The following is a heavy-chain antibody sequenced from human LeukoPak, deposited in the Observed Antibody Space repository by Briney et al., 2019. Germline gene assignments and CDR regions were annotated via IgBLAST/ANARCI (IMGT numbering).Heavy chain of an antibody. Sequence: HPGGSLRLSCAASGFTVSSNYMSWVRQAPGKGLEWVSVIYSGGSTYYADSVKGRFTISRDNSKNTLYLQMNSLRAEDTAVYYCARALGYCSSTSCYFPYWGQGTLVTVSS. V-gene: IGHV3-53*01. CDR1: GFTVSSNY. J-gene: IGHJ4*02. CDR2: IYSGGST. CDR3: ARALGYCSSTSCYFPY. D-gene: IGHD2-2*01.